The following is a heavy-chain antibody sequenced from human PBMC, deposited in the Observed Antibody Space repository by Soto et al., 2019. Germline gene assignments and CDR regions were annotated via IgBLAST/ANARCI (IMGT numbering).Heavy chain of an antibody. CDR3: ASVLLTGSFPFGY. CDR2: ISYDGSNK. D-gene: IGHD1-26*01. J-gene: IGHJ4*02. V-gene: IGHV3-30-3*01. CDR1: GFTFSSYA. Sequence: GGSLRLSCAASGFTFSSYAMHWVRQAPGKGLEWVAVISYDGSNKYYADSVKGRFTISRDNSKNTLYLQMNSLRAEDTAVYYCASVLLTGSFPFGYWGRGPLVTVSS.